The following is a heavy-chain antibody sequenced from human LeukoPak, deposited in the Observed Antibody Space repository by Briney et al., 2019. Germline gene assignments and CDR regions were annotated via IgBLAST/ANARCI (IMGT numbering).Heavy chain of an antibody. CDR2: IYTSGNT. V-gene: IGHV4-4*07. CDR1: GGSISSSY. CDR3: ARGRMGRPTYDYVWGSYRQSYYFDY. J-gene: IGHJ4*02. Sequence: SETLSLTCTVSGGSISSSYWSWIRQPAGKGVEWIGRIYTSGNTNYNPSLKSRVTMSVDTSKNQFSLKLSSVTAADTAVYYCARGRMGRPTYDYVWGSYRQSYYFDYWGQGTLVTVSS. D-gene: IGHD3-16*02.